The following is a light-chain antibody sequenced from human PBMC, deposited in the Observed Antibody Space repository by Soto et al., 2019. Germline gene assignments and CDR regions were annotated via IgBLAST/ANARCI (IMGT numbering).Light chain of an antibody. Sequence: VDSEVASTLSLSTGETASLSCRVSQSVSSNLAWYRQKPGQAPRLLIYGASTRATGIPARFSGSGSGTEFTLTISSLQSADFAVYYCQQYNNWPPATFAQGTMVDVK. CDR3: QQYNNWPPAT. J-gene: IGKJ1*01. CDR1: QSVSSN. V-gene: IGKV3-15*01. CDR2: GAS.